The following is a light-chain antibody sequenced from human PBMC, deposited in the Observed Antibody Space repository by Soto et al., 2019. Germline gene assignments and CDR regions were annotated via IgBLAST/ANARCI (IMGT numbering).Light chain of an antibody. V-gene: IGLV1-40*01. Sequence: QSVLTQPPSVSGAPGQRVTISCTGSSSNIGAGYDVHWYQQLPGTAPKLLIYANSNRPSGVPDRFSGSKSGTSASLAITGLQADDEADYSSQSYDSSLTLRVFGTGTKLTVL. CDR2: ANS. CDR3: QSYDSSLTLRV. J-gene: IGLJ1*01. CDR1: SSNIGAGYD.